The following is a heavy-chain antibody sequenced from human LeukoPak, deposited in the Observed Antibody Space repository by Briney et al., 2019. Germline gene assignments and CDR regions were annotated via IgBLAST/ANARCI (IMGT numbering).Heavy chain of an antibody. V-gene: IGHV4-39*07. CDR3: ARGGRITRYFDY. Sequence: PSETLSLTCTVSGGSISSGDYYWSWIRQPPGKGLEWIGEINHSGSTNYNPSLKSRVTISVDTSKNQFCLKLSSVTAADTAMYYCARGGRITRYFDYWGQGTLVTVSS. J-gene: IGHJ4*02. CDR1: GGSISSGDYY. CDR2: INHSGST. D-gene: IGHD3-3*01.